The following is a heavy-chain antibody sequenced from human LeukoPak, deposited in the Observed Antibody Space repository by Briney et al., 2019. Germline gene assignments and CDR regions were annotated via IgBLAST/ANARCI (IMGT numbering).Heavy chain of an antibody. CDR1: GFTFSTYW. J-gene: IGHJ6*02. CDR3: AGDDSTSYYAYYGMDV. D-gene: IGHD2-2*01. CDR2: MRRDGNEI. Sequence: GGSLRLSCSASGFTFSTYWMSWVRQAPGKGLEWVANMRRDGNEIYYLDSVRGRFTISRDNAKNSLYLQMNSLRAEDTAVYYCAGDDSTSYYAYYGMDVWGQETKVNVS. V-gene: IGHV3-7*01.